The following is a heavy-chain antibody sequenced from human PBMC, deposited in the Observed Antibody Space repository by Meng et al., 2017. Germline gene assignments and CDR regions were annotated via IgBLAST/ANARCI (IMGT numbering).Heavy chain of an antibody. Sequence: GESLKISCAASGFTFSSYAMHWVRQAPGKGLEWVAVISYDGSNKYYADSVKGRFTISRDNSKNTLYLQMNSLRAEDTAVYYCARDHLRGFGELLGIDIWGQGTMVTVSS. V-gene: IGHV3-30*01. CDR3: ARDHLRGFGELLGIDI. CDR2: ISYDGSNK. J-gene: IGHJ3*02. CDR1: GFTFSSYA. D-gene: IGHD3-10*01.